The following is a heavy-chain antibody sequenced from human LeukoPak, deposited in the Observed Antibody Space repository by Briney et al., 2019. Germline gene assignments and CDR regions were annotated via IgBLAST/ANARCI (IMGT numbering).Heavy chain of an antibody. CDR2: ISVRSTYI. CDR3: TRFETLGVTSLGN. J-gene: IGHJ4*02. Sequence: GGSLRLSCAASGFTFGTYSMNWVRQAPGKGLEWVSSISVRSTYIIYADSVKGRFTISRDDAESSLFLQMNELRDEDTAVYYCTRFETLGVTSLGNWGQGTLVTVSS. D-gene: IGHD3-16*02. CDR1: GFTFGTYS. V-gene: IGHV3-21*06.